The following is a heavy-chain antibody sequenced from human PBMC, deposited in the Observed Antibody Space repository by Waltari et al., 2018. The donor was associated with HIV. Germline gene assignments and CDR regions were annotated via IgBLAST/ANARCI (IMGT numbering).Heavy chain of an antibody. Sequence: QVQLVQSGAEVKKPGASVKVSCKASGYTFTGYYMHWVRQAPGQGLEWMGWINPNSGGTNYAQKFQGRVTMTRDTSISTAYMELSSLRSDDTAVYYCARDTPDAYYYDTSGYWSWGQGTLVTVSS. CDR3: ARDTPDAYYYDTSGYWS. D-gene: IGHD3-22*01. CDR1: GYTFTGYY. CDR2: INPNSGGT. J-gene: IGHJ5*02. V-gene: IGHV1-2*02.